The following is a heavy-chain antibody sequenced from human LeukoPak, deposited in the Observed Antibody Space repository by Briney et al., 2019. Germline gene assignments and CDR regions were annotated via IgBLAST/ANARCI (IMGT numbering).Heavy chain of an antibody. J-gene: IGHJ6*03. CDR3: ARDGLTYSSGWYSYYYYYMDV. CDR1: GHTFTSYY. D-gene: IGHD6-19*01. CDR2: TNPSGGST. Sequence: VASVKVSCKASGHTFTSYYMHWVRQAPGQGLEWMGVTNPSGGSTSYAQKFQGRVTMTRDMSTSTVYMELSSLRSEDTAVYYCARDGLTYSSGWYSYYYYYMDVWGKGTTVTVSS. V-gene: IGHV1-46*01.